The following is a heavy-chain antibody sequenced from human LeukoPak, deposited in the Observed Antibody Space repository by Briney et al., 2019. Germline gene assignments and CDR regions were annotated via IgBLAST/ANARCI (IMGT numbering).Heavy chain of an antibody. CDR1: GYTFTGYY. V-gene: IGHV1-2*02. Sequence: ASVKVSCKASGYTFTGYYMHWVRQAPGQGLEWMGWINPNSGGTNYAQKFQGRVTMTRDTSISTVYMELSSLRSEDTAVYYCARGKVVTMVRGVIITYFDYWGQGTLVTVSS. CDR3: ARGKVVTMVRGVIITYFDY. CDR2: INPNSGGT. J-gene: IGHJ4*02. D-gene: IGHD3-10*01.